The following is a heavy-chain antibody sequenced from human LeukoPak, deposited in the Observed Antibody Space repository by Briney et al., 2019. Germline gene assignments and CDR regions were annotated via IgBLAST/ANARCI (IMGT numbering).Heavy chain of an antibody. J-gene: IGHJ4*02. V-gene: IGHV3-53*01. CDR3: AKVAFRSSSYISGIEY. CDR1: GFTVSSNY. Sequence: GGSLRLSCAASGFTVSSNYMSWVRQAPGKGLEWVSVIYSGGSTYYADSVKGRFTISRDNSKNMLFLQMNSLRAEDTAIYYCAKVAFRSSSYISGIEYWGQGTLVTVSS. D-gene: IGHD6-6*01. CDR2: IYSGGST.